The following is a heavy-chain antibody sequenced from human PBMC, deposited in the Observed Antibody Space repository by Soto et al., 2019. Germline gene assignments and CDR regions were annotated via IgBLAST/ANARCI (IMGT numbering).Heavy chain of an antibody. Sequence: PSETFSLTCTVSGVSIRSSTYYWGWIRQPPGKGLEWIGSIYYSGSTYYNPSLKSRVTISVDTSKNQFSLKLSSVTAADTAVYYCARHYYSSVAWNDYAFDIWGQGTMVTVSS. D-gene: IGHD1-1*01. CDR3: ARHYYSSVAWNDYAFDI. J-gene: IGHJ3*02. V-gene: IGHV4-39*01. CDR1: GVSIRSSTYY. CDR2: IYYSGST.